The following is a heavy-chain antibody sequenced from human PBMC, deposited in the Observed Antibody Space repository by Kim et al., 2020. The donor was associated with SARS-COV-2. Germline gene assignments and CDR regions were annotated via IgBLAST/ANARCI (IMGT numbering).Heavy chain of an antibody. Sequence: SRVTISVDTSKNQFSLKLSSVTAADTAVYYCARDRGGYSYGFDYYYGMDVWGQGTTVTVSS. CDR3: ARDRGGYSYGFDYYYGMDV. V-gene: IGHV4-59*01. J-gene: IGHJ6*02. D-gene: IGHD5-18*01.